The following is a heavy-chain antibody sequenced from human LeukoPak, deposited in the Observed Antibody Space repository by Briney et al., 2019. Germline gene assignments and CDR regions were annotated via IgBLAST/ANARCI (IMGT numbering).Heavy chain of an antibody. D-gene: IGHD3-10*01. Sequence: SETLSLTCTVSGYSISSGYYWGWIRQPPGKGLEWIGSIYHSGSTNYNPSLKSRVTISVDTSKNQFSLKLSSVTAADTAVYYCARMGGHYGSGSYYLVAYYYYMDVWGKGTTVTVSS. CDR2: IYHSGST. J-gene: IGHJ6*03. CDR1: GYSISSGYY. CDR3: ARMGGHYGSGSYYLVAYYYYMDV. V-gene: IGHV4-38-2*02.